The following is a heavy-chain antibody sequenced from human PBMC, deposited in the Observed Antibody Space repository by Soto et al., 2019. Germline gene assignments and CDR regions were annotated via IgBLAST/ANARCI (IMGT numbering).Heavy chain of an antibody. Sequence: QVQLVESGGGVVQPGRSLRLSCAASGFTFSSYGMHWVRQAPGKGLEWVAVISYDGSNKYYADSVKGRFTISRDNSKSTLYLQMTSLRAEDTALYYCPKDRARYCGGGSCYSIFDSWGQGTLVTVSS. CDR3: PKDRARYCGGGSCYSIFDS. CDR2: ISYDGSNK. J-gene: IGHJ4*02. CDR1: GFTFSSYG. V-gene: IGHV3-30*18. D-gene: IGHD2-15*01.